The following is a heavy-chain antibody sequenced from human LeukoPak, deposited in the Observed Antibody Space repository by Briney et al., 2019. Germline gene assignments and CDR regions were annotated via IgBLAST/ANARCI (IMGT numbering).Heavy chain of an antibody. Sequence: GGSLRLSCAASGFTFSSYWMTWVRQAPGKGLEWVAVISYDGSNKYYADSVKGRFTISRDNSKNTLYLQMNSLRAEDTAVYYCAREDSYGDAFDIWGQGTMVTVSS. V-gene: IGHV3-30-3*01. D-gene: IGHD5-18*01. CDR2: ISYDGSNK. J-gene: IGHJ3*02. CDR1: GFTFSSYW. CDR3: AREDSYGDAFDI.